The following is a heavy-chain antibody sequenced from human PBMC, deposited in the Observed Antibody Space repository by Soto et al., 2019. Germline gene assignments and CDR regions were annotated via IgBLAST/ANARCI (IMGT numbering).Heavy chain of an antibody. D-gene: IGHD2-15*01. CDR1: GGSISSGDYY. CDR3: ARGRYCSGGSCYSLGNWFDP. V-gene: IGHV4-30-4*01. Sequence: PSETLSLTCTVPGGSISSGDYYWSWIRQPPGKGLEWIGYIYYSGSTYYNPSPKSRVTISVDTSKNQFSLKLSSVTAADTAVYYCARGRYCSGGSCYSLGNWFDPWGQGTLVTVSS. CDR2: IYYSGST. J-gene: IGHJ5*02.